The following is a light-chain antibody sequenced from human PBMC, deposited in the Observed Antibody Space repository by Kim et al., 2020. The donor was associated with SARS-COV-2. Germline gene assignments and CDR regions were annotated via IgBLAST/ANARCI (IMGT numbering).Light chain of an antibody. J-gene: IGKJ4*01. CDR2: AAS. V-gene: IGKV1-9*01. CDR1: PAISSY. CDR3: QQLDTYPHT. Sequence: DIQLTQSPSFLSASVGDRVTITCRASPAISSYLAWYQQKPGKAPKLLIYAASTLQSGVPSRFSGSGSGAEFTLTITSLQPEDFATYYCQQLDTYPHTFGGGTKVDIK.